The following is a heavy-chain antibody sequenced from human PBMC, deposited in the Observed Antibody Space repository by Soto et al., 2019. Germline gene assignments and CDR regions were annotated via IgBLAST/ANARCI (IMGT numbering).Heavy chain of an antibody. CDR1: GFTFSSYW. CDR3: ARGAMGNYYNDY. D-gene: IGHD3-10*01. J-gene: IGHJ4*02. CDR2: IKGDGIST. V-gene: IGHV3-74*01. Sequence: EVQLVEPGGGLVQSGGSLRLSCEASGFTFSSYWMHWVRQAPGKGLVWVSRIKGDGISTNYADSVKGRFTISRDNAKDTVFLQMNGLSADDTAVYYCARGAMGNYYNDYWGQGILVTVSS.